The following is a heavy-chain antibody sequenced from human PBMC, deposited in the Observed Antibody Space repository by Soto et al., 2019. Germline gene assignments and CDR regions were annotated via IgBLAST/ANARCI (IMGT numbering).Heavy chain of an antibody. J-gene: IGHJ6*02. D-gene: IGHD1-20*01. Sequence: QLQLQESGPGLVKPSETLSLTCTVSGGSISSSSYYWGWIRQPPGKGLEWIGSIYYSGSTYYNPSLKSRVTISVDTSKNQFSLKLSSVTAADTAVYYCARRSLTEYGMDVWGQGTTVTVSS. V-gene: IGHV4-39*01. CDR2: IYYSGST. CDR1: GGSISSSSYY. CDR3: ARRSLTEYGMDV.